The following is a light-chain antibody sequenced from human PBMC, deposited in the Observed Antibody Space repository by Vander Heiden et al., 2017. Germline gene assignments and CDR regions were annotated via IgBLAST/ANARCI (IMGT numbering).Light chain of an antibody. CDR1: QSINGF. J-gene: IGKJ2*01. Sequence: DIQMPQSPSRLSASVGDRVTITCRASQSINGFLAWYQQKPGKAPKLLIYKASTLESGVPSRFSGSGSGTEFTLTISSLQPDDFASYYCQQYSTFSYTFGQGTKLEIK. V-gene: IGKV1-5*03. CDR2: KAS. CDR3: QQYSTFSYT.